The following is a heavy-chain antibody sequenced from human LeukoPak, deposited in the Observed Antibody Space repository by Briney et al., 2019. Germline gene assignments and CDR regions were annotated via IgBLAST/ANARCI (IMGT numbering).Heavy chain of an antibody. Sequence: GASVKVSCKASGYTFTGYYMHWVRQAPGQGLEWMGWINPNSGGTNYAQKFQGRVTMTRDTSISTAYMELSRLRSDDTAVYYCARGKVEYSSSSGPFFDYWGQGTLVTVSS. CDR1: GYTFTGYY. CDR2: INPNSGGT. V-gene: IGHV1-2*02. CDR3: ARGKVEYSSSSGPFFDY. J-gene: IGHJ4*02. D-gene: IGHD6-6*01.